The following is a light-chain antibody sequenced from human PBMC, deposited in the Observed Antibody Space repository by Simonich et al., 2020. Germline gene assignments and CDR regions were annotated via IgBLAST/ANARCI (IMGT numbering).Light chain of an antibody. V-gene: IGLV3-25*03. CDR3: QSADSSGTYVV. J-gene: IGLJ2*01. CDR2: KDS. Sequence: SYELTQPPSVSVSPGQTDRITCSGDALPKQYAYWYQRKPGQAPGLVIYKDSERPSGSPERFAGSSAGTTVTLTISGVQAEDEAEYYCQSADSSGTYVVFGGGTKLTVL. CDR1: ALPKQY.